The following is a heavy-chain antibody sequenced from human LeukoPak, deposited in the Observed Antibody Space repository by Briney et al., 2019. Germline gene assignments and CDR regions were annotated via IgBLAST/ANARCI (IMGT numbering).Heavy chain of an antibody. CDR2: INPNSGGT. Sequence: ASVKVSCKASGYTFTGYYMHWVRQAPGQGLEWMGWINPNSGGTNYAQKFQGRVTMTRDTSISTAYMELSRLRSDDTAVYYRAVLWFGELLSPFDYWGQGTLVTVSS. V-gene: IGHV1-2*02. D-gene: IGHD3-10*01. CDR3: AVLWFGELLSPFDY. J-gene: IGHJ4*02. CDR1: GYTFTGYY.